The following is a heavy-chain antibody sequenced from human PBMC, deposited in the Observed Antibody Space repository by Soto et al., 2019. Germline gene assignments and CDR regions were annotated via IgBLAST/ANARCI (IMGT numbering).Heavy chain of an antibody. CDR3: ARHSHDILTGYYRGGGYFQH. J-gene: IGHJ1*01. Sequence: ASVKVSCKASGYTFTSYGISWVRQAPGQGLEWMGWISAYNGNTNYAQKLQGRVTMTTDTSTSTAYMELRSLRSDDTAVYYCARHSHDILTGYYRGGGYFQHWGQGTLVTVSS. CDR2: ISAYNGNT. V-gene: IGHV1-18*01. CDR1: GYTFTSYG. D-gene: IGHD3-9*01.